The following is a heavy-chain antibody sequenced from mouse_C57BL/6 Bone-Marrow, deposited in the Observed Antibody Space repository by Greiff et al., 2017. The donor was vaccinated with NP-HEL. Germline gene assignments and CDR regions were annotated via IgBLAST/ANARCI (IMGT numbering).Heavy chain of an antibody. V-gene: IGHV1-55*01. CDR2: IYPGSGST. Sequence: QLPGAELVKPGASVKMSCKASGYTFTSYWITWVKQRPGQGLEWIGDIYPGSGSTNYNEKFKSKATLTVDTSSSTAYMQLSSLTSEDSAVYYCARDLYYYGSSLFDYWGQGTTLTVSS. J-gene: IGHJ2*01. CDR1: GYTFTSYW. D-gene: IGHD1-1*01. CDR3: ARDLYYYGSSLFDY.